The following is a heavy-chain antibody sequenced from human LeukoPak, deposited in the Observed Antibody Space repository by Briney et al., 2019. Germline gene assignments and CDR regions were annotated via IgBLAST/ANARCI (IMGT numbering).Heavy chain of an antibody. Sequence: SETLSLTCAVYGGSFSGYYWSWIRQPPGKGLEWIGEINHSGSTNYNPSLKSRVTISVDTPKNQFSLKLSSVTAADTAVYYCARGSSSWYGQFGSLDPWGQGTLVTVSS. CDR1: GGSFSGYY. V-gene: IGHV4-34*01. D-gene: IGHD6-13*01. CDR3: ARGSSSWYGQFGSLDP. CDR2: INHSGST. J-gene: IGHJ5*02.